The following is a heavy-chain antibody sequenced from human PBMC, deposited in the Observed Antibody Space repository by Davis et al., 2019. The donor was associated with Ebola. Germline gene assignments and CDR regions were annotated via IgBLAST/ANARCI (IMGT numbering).Heavy chain of an antibody. CDR1: GGSFSGYY. CDR2: INHSGST. D-gene: IGHD2-2*01. J-gene: IGHJ3*02. CDR3: ARRVAIGYCSSTSCYDAFDI. V-gene: IGHV4-34*01. Sequence: MPSETLSLTRAVYGGSFSGYYWSWIRQPPGKGLEWIGEINHSGSTNYNPSLKSRVTISVDKSKNQFSLKLSSVTAADTAVYYCARRVAIGYCSSTSCYDAFDIWGQGTMVTVSS.